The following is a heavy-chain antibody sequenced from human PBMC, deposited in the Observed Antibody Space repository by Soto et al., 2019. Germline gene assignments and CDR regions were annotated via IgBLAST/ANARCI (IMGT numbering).Heavy chain of an antibody. CDR3: ARGLISDSPYSGGWYYFDY. Sequence: SETLSLTCIVSGDSINSSNYYWGWIRQPPGKGLEWIGNIYYSGGRSTHYNPSLKSRVTISIDTSKNHFSLKLSSVTAADTAVYYCARGLISDSPYSGGWYYFDYWGQGTLVTVSS. CDR1: GDSINSSNYY. CDR2: IYYSGGRST. J-gene: IGHJ4*02. V-gene: IGHV4-39*02. D-gene: IGHD2-15*01.